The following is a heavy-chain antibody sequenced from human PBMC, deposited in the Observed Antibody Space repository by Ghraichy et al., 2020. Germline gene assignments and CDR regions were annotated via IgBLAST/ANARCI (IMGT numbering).Heavy chain of an antibody. V-gene: IGHV3-23*01. J-gene: IGHJ4*02. CDR2: ISGSGGST. CDR1: GFTFSSYA. CDR3: AKGLLPFDY. Sequence: GESLNISCAASGFTFSSYAMSWVRQAPGKGLEWVSAISGSGGSTYYADSVKGRFTISRDNSKNTLYLQMNSLRAEDTAVYYCAKGLLPFDYWGQGTLVTVSS. D-gene: IGHD2-15*01.